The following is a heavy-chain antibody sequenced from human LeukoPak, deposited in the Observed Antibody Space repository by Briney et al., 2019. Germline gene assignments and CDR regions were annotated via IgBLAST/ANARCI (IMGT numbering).Heavy chain of an antibody. CDR1: GYSISSGYY. J-gene: IGHJ4*02. CDR2: IYHSGST. D-gene: IGHD3-9*01. CDR3: ARWGLRYFEGPFDY. V-gene: IGHV4-38-2*01. Sequence: SETLSLTCAVSGYSISSGYYWGWIRQPPGKGLKWIGSIYHSGSTYYNPSLKSRVTISVDTSKNQFSLKLSSVTAADTAVYYCARWGLRYFEGPFDYWGQGTLVTVSS.